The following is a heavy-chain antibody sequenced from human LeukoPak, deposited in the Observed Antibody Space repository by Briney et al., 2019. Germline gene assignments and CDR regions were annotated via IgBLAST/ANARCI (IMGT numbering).Heavy chain of an antibody. CDR2: ISSSGTYE. CDR3: ARDLRSGWDRPFDY. J-gene: IGHJ4*02. Sequence: PGGSLRLSCAASGFPFSSYSMNWVRQAPGKGLEWVSSISSSGTYEYYADSVKGRFTISRDNAKNSLYLQMNSLRAEGTAVYYCARDLRSGWDRPFDYWGQGTLVTVSS. D-gene: IGHD6-19*01. CDR1: GFPFSSYS. V-gene: IGHV3-21*01.